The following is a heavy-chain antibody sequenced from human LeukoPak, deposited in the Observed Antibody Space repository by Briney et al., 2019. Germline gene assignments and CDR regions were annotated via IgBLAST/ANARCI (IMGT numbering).Heavy chain of an antibody. CDR2: ISYDGSNK. CDR3: ARAFSVTSDFDY. J-gene: IGHJ4*02. V-gene: IGHV3-30*03. D-gene: IGHD4-17*01. CDR1: GFTFSNYG. Sequence: GGSLRLSCAVSGFTFSNYGMHWVRQAPGKGLEWVALISYDGSNKYYADSVKGRFTISRDNSKNTLYLQMNSLRAEDTAVYYCARAFSVTSDFDYWGRGTLVTVSS.